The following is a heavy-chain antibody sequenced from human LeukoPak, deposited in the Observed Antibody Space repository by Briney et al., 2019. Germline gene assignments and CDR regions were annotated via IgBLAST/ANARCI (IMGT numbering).Heavy chain of an antibody. V-gene: IGHV3-21*01. CDR2: ISSSSYI. D-gene: IGHD2-15*01. CDR3: ARDGGYYGMDV. CDR1: GFTFSSYS. Sequence: TGGSLRLSCAASGFTFSSYSMNWVRQAPGKGLEWVSSISSSSYIYYADSVKGRFTISRDNAKNSLYLQMNSLRAEDTAVYYCARDGGYYGMDVWGQGTTVTVSS. J-gene: IGHJ6*02.